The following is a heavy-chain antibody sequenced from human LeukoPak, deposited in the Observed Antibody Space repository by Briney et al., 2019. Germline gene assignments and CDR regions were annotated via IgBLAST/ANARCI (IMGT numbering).Heavy chain of an antibody. CDR3: VRVDLRAAYFDY. Sequence: SETLSLTCTDSGGSISSYYWGWVRQPAGKGLEWIGRIYTSGSTGYNPSLKSRVTMSVDTSKNQFSLKLSSVSAADTAVYYCVRVDLRAAYFDYWGQGTLVTVSS. J-gene: IGHJ4*02. CDR2: IYTSGST. CDR1: GGSISSYY. D-gene: IGHD2-15*01. V-gene: IGHV4-4*07.